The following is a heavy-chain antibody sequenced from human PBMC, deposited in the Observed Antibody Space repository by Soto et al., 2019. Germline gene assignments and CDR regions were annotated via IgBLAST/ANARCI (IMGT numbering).Heavy chain of an antibody. J-gene: IGHJ6*02. CDR3: ARGVGPNTGVRIYGMDV. V-gene: IGHV4-59*02. CDR2: RYYSGST. CDR1: GGSVRNYY. D-gene: IGHD3-10*02. Sequence: QVQLQESGPSLLKASETLSLTCTVSGGSVRNYYWTWIRRTPGKGLEWIGQRYYSGSTHYSPSLQSRVTIFVDTSKNQISLNLNSVTAADTAVYYCARGVGPNTGVRIYGMDVWGQGTTVTVSS.